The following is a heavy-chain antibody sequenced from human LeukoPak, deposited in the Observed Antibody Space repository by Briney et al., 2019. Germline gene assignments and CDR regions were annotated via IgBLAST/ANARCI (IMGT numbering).Heavy chain of an antibody. Sequence: ASVKVSCKASGYTFTSYYMHWVRQAPGQGLEWMGIINPSGGSTSYAQKLQGRVTMTTDTSTSTAYMELRSLRSDDTAVYYCARDIVGATTSFDYWGQGTLVTVSS. J-gene: IGHJ4*02. CDR2: INPSGGST. V-gene: IGHV1-46*01. CDR3: ARDIVGATTSFDY. D-gene: IGHD1-26*01. CDR1: GYTFTSYY.